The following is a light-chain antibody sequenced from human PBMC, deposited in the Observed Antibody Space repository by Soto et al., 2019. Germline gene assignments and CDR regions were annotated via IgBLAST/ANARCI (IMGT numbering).Light chain of an antibody. V-gene: IGKV3-15*01. Sequence: EIVMTQSPVTLSVSPGERVTLSCRASQSVSSNLAWYQQKPGQAPSLLIYGAFTRATGIPARFSGTESGTEFTLTISGLQSEDFALYYCQQYNDWPLTFGQGTKVDI. J-gene: IGKJ1*01. CDR3: QQYNDWPLT. CDR1: QSVSSN. CDR2: GAF.